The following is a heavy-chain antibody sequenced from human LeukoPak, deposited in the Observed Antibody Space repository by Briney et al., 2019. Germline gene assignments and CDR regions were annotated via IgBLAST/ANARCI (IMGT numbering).Heavy chain of an antibody. CDR3: ARAQYYYDSSGLHFDY. CDR1: GYTFTSYG. J-gene: IGHJ4*02. CDR2: ISAYNGNT. V-gene: IGHV1-18*01. Sequence: ASVKVSCKASGYTFTSYGISWVRQAPGQGLEWMGWISAYNGNTNYAQKLQGRVTMTTDTSTSTAYMELRSLRSDDTAVYYCARAQYYYDSSGLHFDYWGQGTLVTVSS. D-gene: IGHD3-22*01.